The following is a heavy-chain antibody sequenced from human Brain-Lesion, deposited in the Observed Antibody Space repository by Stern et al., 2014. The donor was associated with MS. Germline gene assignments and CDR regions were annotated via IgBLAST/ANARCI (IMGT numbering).Heavy chain of an antibody. CDR1: GYRFVNYW. J-gene: IGHJ3*02. V-gene: IGHV5-51*01. D-gene: IGHD6-19*01. CDR2: IHTADSDT. CDR3: ARTYSSGWYGGHAFDI. Sequence: EVHLVESGAEVKKPGESLKISCKGSGYRFVNYWIGWGRQKPGKGLEWMGIIHTADSDTRYSPSLQGQVTISADKSISTVYLQWSSLKASDNAMYYCARTYSSGWYGGHAFDIWGQGTMVTVSS.